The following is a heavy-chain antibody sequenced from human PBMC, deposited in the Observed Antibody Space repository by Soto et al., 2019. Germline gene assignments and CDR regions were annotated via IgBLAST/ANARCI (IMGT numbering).Heavy chain of an antibody. Sequence: PSETLSLTCTVSGDSISSYYWSWIRQPPGKGLEWIRYIYYSRSTNYNPSLKSRVTISVDTSKNQFSLKLSSVTAADSAVYYCARFPRGYSYGPFDYWGQGTLVTVSS. D-gene: IGHD5-18*01. CDR2: IYYSRST. CDR1: GDSISSYY. V-gene: IGHV4-59*01. CDR3: ARFPRGYSYGPFDY. J-gene: IGHJ4*02.